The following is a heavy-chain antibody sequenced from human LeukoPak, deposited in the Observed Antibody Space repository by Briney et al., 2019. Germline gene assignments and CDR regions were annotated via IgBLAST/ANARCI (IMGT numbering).Heavy chain of an antibody. CDR2: ISSSGSTI. Sequence: PGGYLRLSCAASGFTFSSYEMNWVRQAPGKGLEWVSYISSSGSTIYYADSVKGRFTISRDNAKNSLYLQMNSLRAEDTAVYYCARENYDILTGYSYYFDYWGQGTLVTVSS. J-gene: IGHJ4*02. CDR3: ARENYDILTGYSYYFDY. D-gene: IGHD3-9*01. CDR1: GFTFSSYE. V-gene: IGHV3-48*03.